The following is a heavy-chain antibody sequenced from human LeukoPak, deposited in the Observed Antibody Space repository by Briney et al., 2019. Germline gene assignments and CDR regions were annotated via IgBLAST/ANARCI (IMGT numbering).Heavy chain of an antibody. J-gene: IGHJ4*02. CDR2: IRHDGTNK. Sequence: PGGSLRLSCAASGITFSSSGMHWVRQAPGKGLEWVALIRHDGTNKFYADSVKGRFTGSRDNSKNTLYLQMNSLRAEDTAVYYCAKDILTGYYPPDYWGQGTLVTVSS. V-gene: IGHV3-30*02. CDR1: GITFSSSG. CDR3: AKDILTGYYPPDY. D-gene: IGHD3-9*01.